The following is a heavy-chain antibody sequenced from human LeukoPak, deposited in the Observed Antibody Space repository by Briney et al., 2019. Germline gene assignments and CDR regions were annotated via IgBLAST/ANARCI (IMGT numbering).Heavy chain of an antibody. CDR1: GYTFTGYY. D-gene: IGHD4-17*01. V-gene: IGHV1-18*04. Sequence: GASVKVSCKASGYTFTGYYMHWVRQAPGQGLECLGWINPYNGHTNYAQILQGRLSMTTDTSTTTVYMELRSLRSDDTAIYYCASLNYYGDYINWGQGTVVTVSS. CDR3: ASLNYYGDYIN. J-gene: IGHJ1*01. CDR2: INPYNGHT.